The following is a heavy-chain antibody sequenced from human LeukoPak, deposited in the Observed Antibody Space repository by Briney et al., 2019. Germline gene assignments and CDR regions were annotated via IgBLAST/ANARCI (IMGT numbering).Heavy chain of an antibody. D-gene: IGHD3-10*01. CDR3: VKDFGRNLGGPGY. Sequence: GRSLRLSCAASGFTFSTYTMAWVRQAPGGGLEWVSGIGGDGGGGTYYADSVKGRFAISRDNSKSTLYLQMNSLRAEDTAVYYCVKDFGRNLGGPGYWGRGTLVTVSS. CDR1: GFTFSTYT. V-gene: IGHV3-23*01. CDR2: IGGDGGGGT. J-gene: IGHJ4*02.